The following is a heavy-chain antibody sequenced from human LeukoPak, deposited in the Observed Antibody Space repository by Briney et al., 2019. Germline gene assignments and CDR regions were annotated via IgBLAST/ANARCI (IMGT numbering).Heavy chain of an antibody. CDR1: GYSISSGYY. J-gene: IGHJ4*02. CDR2: IYYSGST. V-gene: IGHV4-38-2*02. D-gene: IGHD6-13*01. Sequence: SETLSLTCTVSGYSISSGYYWGWIRQPPGKGLEWIGSIYYSGSTYYNPSLKSRVTISVDTSKNQFSLKLSSVTAADTAVYYCAQHRRIAAAGIRGYDYWGQGTLVTVSS. CDR3: AQHRRIAAAGIRGYDY.